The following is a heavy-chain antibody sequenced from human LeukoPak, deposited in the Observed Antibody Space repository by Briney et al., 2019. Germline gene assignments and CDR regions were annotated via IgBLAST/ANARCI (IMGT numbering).Heavy chain of an antibody. Sequence: SETLSLTCTVSGGSISSGSYYWGWIRQPPGKGLEWIGSIYYSGSTYYNPSLKSRVTISVDTSKNQFSLKLTSVTAADTAVYYCAIRLVVTATREYFQRWGQGTLVTVSS. CDR2: IYYSGST. D-gene: IGHD2-21*02. CDR1: GGSISSGSYY. V-gene: IGHV4-39*01. CDR3: AIRLVVTATREYFQR. J-gene: IGHJ1*01.